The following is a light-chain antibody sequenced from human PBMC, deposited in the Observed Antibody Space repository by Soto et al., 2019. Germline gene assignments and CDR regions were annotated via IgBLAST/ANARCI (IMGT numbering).Light chain of an antibody. V-gene: IGKV3-20*01. CDR1: QSVSSSY. J-gene: IGKJ5*01. CDR2: GAS. Sequence: EIVLTQSPGTLSLSPGERATISCRASQSVSSSYLAWYQQKPGQAPSLLIYGASRRATGIPDRFSGSGSGTDFTLTISRLEPEDFAVYYCQQYDSSPITFGQGTRLEI. CDR3: QQYDSSPIT.